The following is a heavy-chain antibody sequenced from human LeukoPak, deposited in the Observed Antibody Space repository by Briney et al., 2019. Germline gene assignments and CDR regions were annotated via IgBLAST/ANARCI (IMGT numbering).Heavy chain of an antibody. D-gene: IGHD3-10*01. V-gene: IGHV3-72*01. Sequence: GGSMRLSSAASGFIFSDHYMDWVRQAAGKGLELSARSRKKSQSYTTEYASAVKGRFTVSRADSKPSRFLQMKRLKMEPTAIYYCVRLGPPGNAAFDIWGQGTRVTISP. CDR2: SRKKSQSYTT. CDR1: GFIFSDHY. CDR3: VRLGPPGNAAFDI. J-gene: IGHJ3*02.